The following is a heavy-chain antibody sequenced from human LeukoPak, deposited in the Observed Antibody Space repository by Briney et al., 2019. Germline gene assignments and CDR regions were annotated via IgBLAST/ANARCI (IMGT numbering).Heavy chain of an antibody. D-gene: IGHD3-22*01. CDR2: INHSGST. CDR1: GGSFSGYY. J-gene: IGHJ4*02. V-gene: IGHV4-34*01. CDR3: VDHYDSRGYVWV. Sequence: SETLSLTCAVYGGSFSGYYWSWIRQPPGKGLEWIGEINHSGSTNYNPSLKSRVTISVDTSKNQFSLKLSSVTATDTAVYYCVDHYDSRGYVWVWGQGTLVTVSS.